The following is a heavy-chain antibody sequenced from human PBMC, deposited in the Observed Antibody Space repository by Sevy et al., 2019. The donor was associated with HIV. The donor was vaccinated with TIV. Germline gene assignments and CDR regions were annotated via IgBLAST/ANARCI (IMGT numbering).Heavy chain of an antibody. CDR2: INHSGST. V-gene: IGHV4-34*01. Sequence: SETLSLTCVVYGGSFSGYYWSWIRQPPGKGLEWIGEINHSGSTNYNPSLKSRVTISVDTSKNQFSLKLSSVTAADTAVYYCAREGYYYDSSGYYHWGQGTLVTVSS. CDR3: AREGYYYDSSGYYH. CDR1: GGSFSGYY. J-gene: IGHJ5*02. D-gene: IGHD3-22*01.